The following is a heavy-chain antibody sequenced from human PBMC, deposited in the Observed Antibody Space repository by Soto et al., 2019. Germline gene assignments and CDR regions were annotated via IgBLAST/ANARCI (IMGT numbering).Heavy chain of an antibody. V-gene: IGHV3-23*01. CDR1: GFTFSSYA. CDR3: AKDCETSSTSCYPTYYYYMDV. D-gene: IGHD2-2*01. J-gene: IGHJ6*03. CDR2: ISGSGGST. Sequence: EVQLLESGGGLVQPGGSLRLSCAASGFTFSSYAMSWVRQAPGKGLEWVSAISGSGGSTYYADSVKGRFTISRDNSKNTLYLQMNSLRAEDTAVYYCAKDCETSSTSCYPTYYYYMDVWGKGTTVTVSS.